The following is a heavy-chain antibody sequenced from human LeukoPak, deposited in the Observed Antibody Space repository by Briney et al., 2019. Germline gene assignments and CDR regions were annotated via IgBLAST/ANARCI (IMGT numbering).Heavy chain of an antibody. CDR2: IYSSGSA. V-gene: IGHV4-4*07. CDR1: GGSISGYY. J-gene: IGHJ4*02. Sequence: SETLSLTCTISGGSISGYYWSWVRQPAGKGLEWIGRIYSSGSANYNPSLKSRVTMSVDTSNNQFSLKLTSVSAADTAVYYCAREYGDLDYWGQGTLVTVSS. CDR3: AREYGDLDY. D-gene: IGHD4-17*01.